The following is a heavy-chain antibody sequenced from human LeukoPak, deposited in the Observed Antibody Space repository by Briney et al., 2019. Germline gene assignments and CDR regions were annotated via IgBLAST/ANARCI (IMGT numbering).Heavy chain of an antibody. D-gene: IGHD3-3*01. J-gene: IGHJ4*02. Sequence: ASVKVSCKASGYTFTSYGISWVRQAPGQGLEWMGWISAYNGNINYAQKLQGRVTMTTDTSTSTAYMELRSLRSDDTAVYYCARSVLEWLLCDYWGQGTLVTVSS. CDR3: ARSVLEWLLCDY. V-gene: IGHV1-18*01. CDR2: ISAYNGNI. CDR1: GYTFTSYG.